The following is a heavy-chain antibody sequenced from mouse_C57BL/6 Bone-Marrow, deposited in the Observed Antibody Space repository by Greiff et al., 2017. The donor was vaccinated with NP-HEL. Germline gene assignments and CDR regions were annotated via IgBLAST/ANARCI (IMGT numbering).Heavy chain of an antibody. V-gene: IGHV1-52*01. J-gene: IGHJ1*03. Sequence: QVQLQQPGAELVRPGSSVKLSCKASGYTFTSYWMHWVKQRPIQGLEWIGNIDPSDSETHYNQKFKDKATLTVDKSSSTAYMQLSSLTSEDSAVYYCARVGYDGYYWYFDVWGTGTTVTGSS. CDR1: GYTFTSYW. CDR3: ARVGYDGYYWYFDV. CDR2: IDPSDSET. D-gene: IGHD2-3*01.